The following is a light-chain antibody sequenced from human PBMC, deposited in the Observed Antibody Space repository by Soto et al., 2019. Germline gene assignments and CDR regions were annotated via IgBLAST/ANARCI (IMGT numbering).Light chain of an antibody. CDR2: DVS. Sequence: QSVLTQPRSVSGSPGQSVTISCTGTSSDVGGYNYVSWYQQHPGKAPKLMIYDVSKRPSGVPDRFSGSKSGNTASLTISGLQAEDEADYHCCSYAGSYIFYVFGTGTKVTVL. V-gene: IGLV2-11*01. CDR1: SSDVGGYNY. J-gene: IGLJ1*01. CDR3: CSYAGSYIFYV.